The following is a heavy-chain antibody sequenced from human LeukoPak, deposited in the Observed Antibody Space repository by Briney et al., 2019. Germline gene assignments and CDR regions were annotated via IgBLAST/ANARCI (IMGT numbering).Heavy chain of an antibody. D-gene: IGHD3-16*02. Sequence: GGSLRLSYAASGFTFSSYSMNWVRQAPGKGLEWVSSISSSSSYIYYADSVKGRFTISRDNARNSLYLQMNSLRAEDTAVYYCARAIVYDYVWGSYRSDPFDYWGQGTLVTVSS. J-gene: IGHJ4*02. V-gene: IGHV3-21*01. CDR2: ISSSSSYI. CDR1: GFTFSSYS. CDR3: ARAIVYDYVWGSYRSDPFDY.